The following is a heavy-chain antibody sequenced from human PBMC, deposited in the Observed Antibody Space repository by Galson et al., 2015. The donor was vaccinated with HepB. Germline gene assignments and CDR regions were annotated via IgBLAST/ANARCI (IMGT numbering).Heavy chain of an antibody. CDR3: ARDPLGSCSSTSCYHLGFDP. V-gene: IGHV1-2*02. CDR2: INPNSGGT. D-gene: IGHD2-2*01. Sequence: SVKVSCKASGYTFTGYYMHWVRQAPGQGLERMGWINPNSGGTNYAQKFQGRVTMTRDTSISTAYMELSRLRSDDTAVYYCARDPLGSCSSTSCYHLGFDPWGQGTLVTVSS. CDR1: GYTFTGYY. J-gene: IGHJ5*02.